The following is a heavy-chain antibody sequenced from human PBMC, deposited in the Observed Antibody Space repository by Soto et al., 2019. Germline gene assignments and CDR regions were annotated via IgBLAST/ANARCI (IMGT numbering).Heavy chain of an antibody. J-gene: IGHJ4*02. V-gene: IGHV4-39*01. CDR3: ARQEGGSYYRSPFDY. D-gene: IGHD1-26*01. CDR2: IYYSGST. Sequence: SETLSLTCTVSGGSISSSSYYWGWIRQPPGKGLEWIGSIYYSGSTYYNPSLKSRVTISVDTSKNQFSLKLSSVTAADTAVYYCARQEGGSYYRSPFDYWGQGTLVTVSS. CDR1: GGSISSSSYY.